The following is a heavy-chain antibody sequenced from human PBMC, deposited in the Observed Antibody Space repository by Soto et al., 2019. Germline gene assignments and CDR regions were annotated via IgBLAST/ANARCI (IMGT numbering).Heavy chain of an antibody. J-gene: IGHJ4*02. D-gene: IGHD3-22*01. CDR2: INPNSGGT. CDR1: GYTFTGYY. V-gene: IGHV1-2*02. CDR3: ARVPVRRVLSITMIVEFDY. Sequence: GASVKVSCKASGYTFTGYYMHWVRQAPGQGLEWMGWINPNSGGTNYAQKFQGRVTMTRDTSISTAYMELSRLRSDDTAVYYCARVPVRRVLSITMIVEFDYWGQGTLVTVSS.